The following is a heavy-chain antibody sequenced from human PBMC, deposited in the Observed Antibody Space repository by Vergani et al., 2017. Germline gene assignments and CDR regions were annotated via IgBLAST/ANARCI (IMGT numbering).Heavy chain of an antibody. V-gene: IGHV3-23*01. CDR2: ISGPGLST. CDR3: ARGXEYYYDSSGYGFDY. CDR1: GFTFSNSA. D-gene: IGHD3-22*01. J-gene: IGHJ4*02. Sequence: EVHLLESGGGLVQSGGSLRLSCAASGFTFSNSAASWVRQAPGRGLAWVSSISGPGLSTYYADSVKGRFSISRDNSKNTVFLQMHSLRAEDTAVYYCARGXEYYYDSSGYGFDYWGQGTLVTVSS.